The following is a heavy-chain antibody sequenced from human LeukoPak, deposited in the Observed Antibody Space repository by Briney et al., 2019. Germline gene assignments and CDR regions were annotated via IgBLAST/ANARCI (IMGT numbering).Heavy chain of an antibody. D-gene: IGHD2-8*01. CDR2: IYSGGTT. Sequence: GGSLRLSCAVSGFTFSSYAMSWVRQAPGKGLEWVSVIYSGGTTHYGDSVKGRFTISRDNSKNTLYLQMDSLRVEDTAVYYCARGLMWGFDPWGQGTLVTVSS. CDR3: ARGLMWGFDP. CDR1: GFTFSSYA. J-gene: IGHJ5*02. V-gene: IGHV3-66*01.